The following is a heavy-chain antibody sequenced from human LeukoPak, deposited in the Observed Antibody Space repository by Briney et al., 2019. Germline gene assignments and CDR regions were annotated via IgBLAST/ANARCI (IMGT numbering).Heavy chain of an antibody. Sequence: GSLRLSCAASGFTFSSYAMSWIRQPPGKGLEWIGEINHSGSTNYNPSLKSRVTISVDTSKNQFSLKLSSVTAADTAVYYCARARRIQLWLRGDFDYWGQGTLVTVSS. V-gene: IGHV4-34*01. CDR3: ARARRIQLWLRGDFDY. CDR2: INHSGST. CDR1: GFTFSSYA. D-gene: IGHD5-18*01. J-gene: IGHJ4*02.